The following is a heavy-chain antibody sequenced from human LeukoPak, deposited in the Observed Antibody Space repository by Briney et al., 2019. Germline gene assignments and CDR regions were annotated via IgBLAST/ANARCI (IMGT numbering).Heavy chain of an antibody. CDR1: GGAISYYY. D-gene: IGHD6-13*01. V-gene: IGHV4-4*07. CDR3: ARDIAAADYNWFDP. Sequence: SETLSLTCTVSGGAISYYYWSWIRQPAGKGLEWIGRIYTSGSTNYNPSLKSRVTISVDTSKNQFSLKLSSVTAADTAVYYCARDIAAADYNWFDPWGQGTLVTVSS. J-gene: IGHJ5*02. CDR2: IYTSGST.